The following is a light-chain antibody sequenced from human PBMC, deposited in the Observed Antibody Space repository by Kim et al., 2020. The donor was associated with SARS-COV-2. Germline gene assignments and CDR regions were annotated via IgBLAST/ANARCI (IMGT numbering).Light chain of an antibody. Sequence: SYELTQPPSVSVSPGQTASMTCSGDKLGDKYACWYQQRPGQSPVLVIYQDSKWPSGIPERFSGSNSGNTATLTISGTQAMDEADYFCQAWDSSTVVFGGGTQVTVL. CDR3: QAWDSSTVV. CDR2: QDS. J-gene: IGLJ2*01. CDR1: KLGDKY. V-gene: IGLV3-1*01.